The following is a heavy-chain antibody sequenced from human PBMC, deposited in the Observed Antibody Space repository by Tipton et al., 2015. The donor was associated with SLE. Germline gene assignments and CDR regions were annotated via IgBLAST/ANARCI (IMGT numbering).Heavy chain of an antibody. V-gene: IGHV4-59*01. CDR1: GYSISPYY. CDR3: AREVYGRFPI. Sequence: TLSLTCAVSGYSISPYYWTWIRQTPGKGLEWIGYTHSSETTNYSPSLNSRVTMSVDTSKNQFSLRLTSVTAADSAVYYCAREVYGRFPIWGQGALVTVSS. CDR2: THSSETT. J-gene: IGHJ4*02. D-gene: IGHD3-10*01.